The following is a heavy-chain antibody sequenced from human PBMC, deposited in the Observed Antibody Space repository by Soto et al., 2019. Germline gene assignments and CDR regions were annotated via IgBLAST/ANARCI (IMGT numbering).Heavy chain of an antibody. CDR3: AIGCSSASDAEYYYYYYMDV. CDR1: GYTFTSYD. Sequence: GASVKVSCKASGYTFTSYDINWVRQATGQGLEWMGWMNPNSGNTGYAQKFQGRVTMTRNTSISTAYMELSSLRSEDTAVYYCAIGCSSASDAEYYYYYYMDVWGKGTTVTVSS. CDR2: MNPNSGNT. V-gene: IGHV1-8*01. D-gene: IGHD2-15*01. J-gene: IGHJ6*03.